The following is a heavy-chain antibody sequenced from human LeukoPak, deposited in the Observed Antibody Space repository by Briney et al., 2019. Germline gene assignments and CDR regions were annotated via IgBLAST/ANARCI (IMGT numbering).Heavy chain of an antibody. CDR1: GFTFSSYS. J-gene: IGHJ4*02. CDR3: AKAWLVDYDIPFDY. D-gene: IGHD3-9*01. Sequence: GGSLRLSCAASGFTFSSYSMNWVRQAPGKGLEWVSSISSSSSYIYYADSVKGRFTISRDNSKNTLYLQMNSLRAEDTAVYYCAKAWLVDYDIPFDYWGQGTLVTVSS. V-gene: IGHV3-21*04. CDR2: ISSSSSYI.